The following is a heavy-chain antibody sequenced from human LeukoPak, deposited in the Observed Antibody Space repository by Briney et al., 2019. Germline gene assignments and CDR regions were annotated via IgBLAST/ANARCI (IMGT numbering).Heavy chain of an antibody. CDR2: MNPNSGNT. J-gene: IGHJ3*02. V-gene: IGHV1-8*01. D-gene: IGHD1-7*01. Sequence: GASVKVSCKASGYTFTSYDINWVRQATGQGLEWMGWMNPNSGNTGYAQKFQGRVTMTRNTSISTAYMELSSLRSEDTAVYYCATRQGGSLELPFDAFDIWGQGTMVTVSS. CDR3: ATRQGGSLELPFDAFDI. CDR1: GYTFTSYD.